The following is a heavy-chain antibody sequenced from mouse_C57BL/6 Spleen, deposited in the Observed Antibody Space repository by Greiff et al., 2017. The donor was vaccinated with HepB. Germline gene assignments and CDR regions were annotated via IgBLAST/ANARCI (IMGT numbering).Heavy chain of an antibody. Sequence: EVMLVESGEGLVKPGGSLKLSCAASGFTFSSYAMSWVRQTPEKRLEWVAYISSGGDYIYYADTVKGRFTISRDNARNTLYLQMSSLKSEDTAMYYCTRSPFTTVVAPYAMDYWGQGTSVTVSS. CDR2: ISSGGDYI. V-gene: IGHV5-9-1*02. D-gene: IGHD1-1*01. CDR3: TRSPFTTVVAPYAMDY. CDR1: GFTFSSYA. J-gene: IGHJ4*01.